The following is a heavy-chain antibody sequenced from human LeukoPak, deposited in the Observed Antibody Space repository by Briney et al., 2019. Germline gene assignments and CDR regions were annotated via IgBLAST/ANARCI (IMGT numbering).Heavy chain of an antibody. D-gene: IGHD6-6*01. J-gene: IGHJ4*02. V-gene: IGHV1-2*02. CDR3: ARVGWSSSSPIDY. CDR1: GYTFTDYY. CDR2: INPNSGGT. Sequence: ASVKVSCKASGYTFTDYYMHWVRQAPGQGLEWMGWINPNSGGTNYAQKFQGRVTMTRDTSISTAYMELSRLRSDDTAVYYCARVGWSSSSPIDYWGQGTLVTVSS.